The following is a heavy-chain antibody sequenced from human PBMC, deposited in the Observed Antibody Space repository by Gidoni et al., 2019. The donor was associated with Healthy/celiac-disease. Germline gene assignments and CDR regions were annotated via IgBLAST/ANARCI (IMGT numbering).Heavy chain of an antibody. V-gene: IGHV3-9*01. D-gene: IGHD3-3*01. CDR3: AKEGDYDFWSGLYMDV. J-gene: IGHJ6*03. CDR2: ISWNSGSI. CDR1: GFTFDDYA. Sequence: EVQLVESGGGLVQPGRSLRLSCAASGFTFDDYAMHWVRQAPGKGLEWFSGISWNSGSIGYADSVKGRFTISRDNAKNSLYLQMNSLRAEDTALYYCAKEGDYDFWSGLYMDVWGKGTTVTVSS.